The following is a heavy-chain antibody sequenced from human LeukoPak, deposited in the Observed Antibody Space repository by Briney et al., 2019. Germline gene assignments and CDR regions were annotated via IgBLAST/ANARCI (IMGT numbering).Heavy chain of an antibody. J-gene: IGHJ5*02. Sequence: SVKVSCKASGFTFTSSAVQWVRQARGQRLEWIGWIVVGSGNTNYVQKFQERVTITRDMSTSTAYMELSSLRSEDTAVYYCAALGVIVGATPNWFDPWGQGTLVTVSS. CDR3: AALGVIVGATPNWFDP. V-gene: IGHV1-58*01. CDR1: GFTFTSSA. D-gene: IGHD1-26*01. CDR2: IVVGSGNT.